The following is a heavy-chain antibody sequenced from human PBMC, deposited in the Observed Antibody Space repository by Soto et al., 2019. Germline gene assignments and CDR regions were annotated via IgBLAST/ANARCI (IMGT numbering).Heavy chain of an antibody. CDR2: INPSGGST. Sequence: QVQLVQSGAEVKKPGASVKVSCKASGYTFTTYYMHWVRQAPGQGLEWMGVINPSGGSTSYAQKCHGRVTVTRDTSTSTLYMELSSLRSEDTAVYYCGREGDGYNLGPSVDFDYWGQGTLVTVSS. CDR1: GYTFTTYY. CDR3: GREGDGYNLGPSVDFDY. V-gene: IGHV1-46*01. J-gene: IGHJ4*02. D-gene: IGHD5-12*01.